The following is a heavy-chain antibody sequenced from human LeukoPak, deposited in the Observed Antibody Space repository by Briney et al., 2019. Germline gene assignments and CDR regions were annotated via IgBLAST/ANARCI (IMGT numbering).Heavy chain of an antibody. CDR1: GGSISSSSYY. D-gene: IGHD6-13*01. CDR3: ARGYSSSWYGGRSADY. Sequence: SETLSLTCTVSGGSISSSSYYWGWIRQPPGKGLEWIGSIYYSGSTYYNPSLKSRVTISVDASKNQFSLKMSSMTAADTAVYYCARGYSSSWYGGRSADYWGQGTLVTVSS. V-gene: IGHV4-39*07. CDR2: IYYSGST. J-gene: IGHJ4*02.